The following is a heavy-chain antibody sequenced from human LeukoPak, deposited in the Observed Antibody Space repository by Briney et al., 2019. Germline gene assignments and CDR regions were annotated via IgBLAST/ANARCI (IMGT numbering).Heavy chain of an antibody. CDR2: INPNSGGT. Sequence: ASVKVSCKASGYTFTGYYMHWVRQAPGQGLEWMGWINPNSGGTNYAQKFQGRVTMTRDTSIRTAYMELSRLRSDDTAVYYCARVGGGYCSSTSCYTWDYWGQGTLVTVSS. V-gene: IGHV1-2*02. CDR1: GYTFTGYY. D-gene: IGHD2-2*02. J-gene: IGHJ4*02. CDR3: ARVGGGYCSSTSCYTWDY.